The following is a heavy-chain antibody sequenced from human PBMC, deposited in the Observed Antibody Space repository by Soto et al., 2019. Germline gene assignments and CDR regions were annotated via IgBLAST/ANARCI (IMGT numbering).Heavy chain of an antibody. CDR3: ARGRSKVRGLITRQRPRFDP. Sequence: PSETLSLTCAVYGGSFSGYYWSWIRQPPGKGLEWIGEINHSGSTNYNPSLKSRVTISVDTSKNQFSLKLSSVTAADTAVYYCARGRSKVRGLITRQRPRFDPWGQGTLVTVSS. CDR2: INHSGST. CDR1: GGSFSGYY. J-gene: IGHJ5*02. D-gene: IGHD3-10*01. V-gene: IGHV4-34*01.